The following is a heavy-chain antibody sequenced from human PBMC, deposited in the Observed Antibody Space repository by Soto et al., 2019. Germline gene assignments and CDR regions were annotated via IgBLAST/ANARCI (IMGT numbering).Heavy chain of an antibody. CDR2: IYSGGST. V-gene: IGHV3-66*01. CDR1: GFTVKSNY. Sequence: EVQLVESGGGLVQPGGSLRLSCAASGFTVKSNYMSWVRQAPGKGLEWVSIIYSGGSTYYADSVKGRFTISRDNSKNTLYLQMNSLRAEDTAVYYCARDHGVVTATTDYYYGMDFWGQGTTVTVSS. D-gene: IGHD2-21*02. J-gene: IGHJ6*02. CDR3: ARDHGVVTATTDYYYGMDF.